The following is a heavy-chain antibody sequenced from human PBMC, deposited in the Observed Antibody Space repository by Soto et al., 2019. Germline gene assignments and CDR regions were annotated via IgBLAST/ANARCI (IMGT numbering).Heavy chain of an antibody. Sequence: PSETLSLTCAVYGGSFSGYYWSWIRQPPGKGLEWIGEINHSGSTNYNPSLKSRVTISVDTSKNQFSLKLSSVTAADTAVYYCARARFHYDFWSGYSLNWFDPWGQGTLVTVSS. CDR2: INHSGST. CDR3: ARARFHYDFWSGYSLNWFDP. D-gene: IGHD3-3*01. J-gene: IGHJ5*02. CDR1: GGSFSGYY. V-gene: IGHV4-34*01.